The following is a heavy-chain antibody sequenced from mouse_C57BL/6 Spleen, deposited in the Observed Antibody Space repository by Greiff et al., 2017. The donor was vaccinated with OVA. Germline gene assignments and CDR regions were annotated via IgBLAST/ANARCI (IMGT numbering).Heavy chain of an antibody. J-gene: IGHJ3*01. CDR2: INPNNGGT. D-gene: IGHD2-4*01. V-gene: IGHV1-18*01. Sequence: EVQLQQSGPELVKPGASVKIPCKASGYTFTDYNMDWVKQSHGKSLEWIGDINPNNGGTIYNQKFKGKATLTVDKSSSTAYMELRSLTSEDTAVDYCAREEGRDYEAWFAYWGQGTLVTVSA. CDR1: GYTFTDYN. CDR3: AREEGRDYEAWFAY.